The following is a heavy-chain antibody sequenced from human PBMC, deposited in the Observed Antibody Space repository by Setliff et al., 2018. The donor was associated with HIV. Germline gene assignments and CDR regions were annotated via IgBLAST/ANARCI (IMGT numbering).Heavy chain of an antibody. J-gene: IGHJ5*02. CDR2: INHSANT. CDR1: GGSFSGNY. V-gene: IGHV4-34*01. D-gene: IGHD2-15*01. CDR3: ARSSLHCDGCSCYLSWFDP. Sequence: SETLSLTCAVYGGSFSGNYWNWIRQPPGKGLEWIGEINHSANTNYSPSLKSRVTISVDTSKNQFSLKLNSVTAAVTAVYYCARSSLHCDGCSCYLSWFDPWGQGTLEAVSS.